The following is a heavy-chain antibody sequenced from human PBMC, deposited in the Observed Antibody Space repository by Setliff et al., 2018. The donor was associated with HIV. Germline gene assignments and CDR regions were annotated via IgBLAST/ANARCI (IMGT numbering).Heavy chain of an antibody. V-gene: IGHV4-39*07. J-gene: IGHJ6*02. CDR2: IYYSGST. Sequence: SETLSLTCTVSGDSISSSAYYWGWIRQPPGRGLEWIGTIYYSGSTYSNPSLKSRVTISVDTSKNQFSLKLSSVTAADTAVYFCARGRSCESEWCWLYYNYYYGMDVWAQGTAVTVSS. CDR1: GDSISSSAYY. CDR3: ARGRSCESEWCWLYYNYYYGMDV. D-gene: IGHD2-8*02.